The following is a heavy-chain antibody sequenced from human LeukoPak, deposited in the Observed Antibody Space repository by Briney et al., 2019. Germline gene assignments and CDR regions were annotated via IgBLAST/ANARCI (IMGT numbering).Heavy chain of an antibody. Sequence: PGGSLRHSRAASGFIHISYSMNGVRPAPAKGREWVSSISSSSSYIHYPDSVKGRFTISRDNAKNSLYLQMNSLRAEDTAVYYCARDRSSLTGVTTYFDYLGQGTLVTVSS. V-gene: IGHV3-21*01. J-gene: IGHJ4*02. CDR2: ISSSSSYI. D-gene: IGHD2-21*02. CDR1: GFIHISYS. CDR3: ARDRSSLTGVTTYFDY.